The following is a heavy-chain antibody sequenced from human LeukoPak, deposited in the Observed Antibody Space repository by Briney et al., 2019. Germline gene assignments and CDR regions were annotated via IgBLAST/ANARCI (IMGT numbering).Heavy chain of an antibody. V-gene: IGHV4-30-4*08. J-gene: IGHJ4*02. CDR1: GGSISSGGYH. CDR3: ARDVGGYYIDY. D-gene: IGHD3-3*01. Sequence: SQTLSLTCTVSGGSISSGGYHWSWIRQPPGKGLEWIGYIYYSGSTYYNPSLKSRVTISVDTSKNQFSLKLSSVTAADTAVYYCARDVGGYYIDYWGQGTLVTVSS. CDR2: IYYSGST.